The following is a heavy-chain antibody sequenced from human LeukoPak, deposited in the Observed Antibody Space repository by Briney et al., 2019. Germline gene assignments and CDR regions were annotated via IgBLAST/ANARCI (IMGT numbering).Heavy chain of an antibody. J-gene: IGHJ3*02. Sequence: GESLKISCTGSGYSFTSYWIAWVRQMPGKGLEWMGIIYPGDSDTGYSPSFQGQVTISADKSISTAYLQWNNLKASDTAMYYCAGQDIVVVATATRAFDIWGQGTMVTVSS. D-gene: IGHD2-15*01. V-gene: IGHV5-51*01. CDR2: IYPGDSDT. CDR1: GYSFTSYW. CDR3: AGQDIVVVATATRAFDI.